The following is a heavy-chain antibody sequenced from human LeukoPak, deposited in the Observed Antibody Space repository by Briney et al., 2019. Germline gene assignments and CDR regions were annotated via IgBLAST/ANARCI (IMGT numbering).Heavy chain of an antibody. Sequence: GGSLLLSCAASGFTFSSYVMHWVPQAPGKGLEGVAVISSDGSNKYYADSVKGRFNISRDNSKNSLYLQINSLRPEHTGVYYCAKVVRWLDPDFDYWGQGTMVSVSS. CDR1: GFTFSSYV. J-gene: IGHJ4*02. CDR2: ISSDGSNK. V-gene: IGHV3-30*18. CDR3: AKVVRWLDPDFDY. D-gene: IGHD6-19*01.